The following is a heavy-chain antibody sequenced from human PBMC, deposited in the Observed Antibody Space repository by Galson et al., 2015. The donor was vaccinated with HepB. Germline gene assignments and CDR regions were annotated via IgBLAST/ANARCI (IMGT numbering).Heavy chain of an antibody. CDR2: IYYSGST. CDR3: ASSSWYPDALIFDY. D-gene: IGHD6-13*01. V-gene: IGHV4-59*01. Sequence: SETLSLTCTVSGGSISSYYWSWIRQPQGKGLEWIGYIYYSGSTNYNPSLKSRVTISVDTSKNQFSLKLSSVTAADTAVYYCASSSWYPDALIFDYWGQGTLVTVSS. J-gene: IGHJ4*02. CDR1: GGSISSYY.